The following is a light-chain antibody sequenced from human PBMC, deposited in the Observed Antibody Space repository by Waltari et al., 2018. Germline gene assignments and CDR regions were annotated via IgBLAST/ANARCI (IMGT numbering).Light chain of an antibody. J-gene: IGLJ3*02. V-gene: IGLV2-14*03. CDR3: SSYISSSTLEV. Sequence: QSALTQPAPVSGSPGQSLPIPCTGTSRDVGGYHSVSWYQQHPGKAPKLMFFDVSNRPSGVSNRFSGSKSGNTASLTISGLQAEDEADYYCSSYISSSTLEVFGGGTRLTVL. CDR1: SRDVGGYHS. CDR2: DVS.